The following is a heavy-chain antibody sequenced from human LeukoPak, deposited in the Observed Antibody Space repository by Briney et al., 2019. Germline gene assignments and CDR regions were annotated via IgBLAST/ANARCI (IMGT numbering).Heavy chain of an antibody. CDR2: ISAYNGNT. CDR1: GYTFTSYG. D-gene: IGHD3-10*01. J-gene: IGHJ4*02. V-gene: IGHV1-18*01. CDR3: ARVPLRGSGSYSPFDY. Sequence: ASVKVSCKASGYTFTSYGISWVRQAPGQGLEWMGWISAYNGNTNYAQKLQGRVTMTTDTSTSTAYMELRSLRSDDTAVYYCARVPLRGSGSYSPFDYWGQGTLVTVSS.